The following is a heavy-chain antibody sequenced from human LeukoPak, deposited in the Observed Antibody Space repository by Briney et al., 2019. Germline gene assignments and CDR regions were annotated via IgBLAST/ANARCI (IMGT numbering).Heavy chain of an antibody. Sequence: SETLSLTCTVSGYSISSGFYWGWIRQPPGKGLEWIGSIYHSGSTHYNSSLKSRVTISVDTSKNQFSLKLSSVTAADTAVYYCARGGGGFVDAFDIWGQGTMVTVSS. J-gene: IGHJ3*02. CDR2: IYHSGST. CDR3: ARGGGGFVDAFDI. CDR1: GYSISSGFY. V-gene: IGHV4-38-2*02. D-gene: IGHD3-10*01.